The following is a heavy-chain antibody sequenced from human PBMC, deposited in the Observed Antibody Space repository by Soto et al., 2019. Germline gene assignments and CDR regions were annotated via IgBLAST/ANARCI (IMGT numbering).Heavy chain of an antibody. J-gene: IGHJ6*02. CDR2: IYHSGST. V-gene: IGHV4-38-2*01. CDR1: GYSISSGYY. Sequence: ETLSLTCAVSGYSISSGYYWGWIRQPPGKGLEWIGSIYHSGSTYYNPSLKSRVTISVDTSKNQFSLKLSSVTAADTAVYYCARVLGRSRMDVWGQGTTVTVSS. D-gene: IGHD3-16*01. CDR3: ARVLGRSRMDV.